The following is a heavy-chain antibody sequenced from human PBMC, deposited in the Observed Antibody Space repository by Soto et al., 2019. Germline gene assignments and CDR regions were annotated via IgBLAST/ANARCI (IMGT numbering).Heavy chain of an antibody. V-gene: IGHV3-23*01. Sequence: PGGSLRLSCTASGFSFSTCSMAWVRQAPGKSPAWVSGLSGGGVNTFYADSVRGRFTVSVDNSKNTVHLEMNNLRAEDMAFYYCPKPRGPASGDYYLDSWGQGTLVTVSS. CDR3: PKPRGPASGDYYLDS. J-gene: IGHJ4*02. CDR2: LSGGGVNT. CDR1: GFSFSTCS. D-gene: IGHD2-21*02.